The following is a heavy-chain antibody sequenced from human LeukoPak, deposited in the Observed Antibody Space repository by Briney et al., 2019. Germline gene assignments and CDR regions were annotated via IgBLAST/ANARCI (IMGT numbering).Heavy chain of an antibody. J-gene: IGHJ4*02. CDR1: GFTFDDYG. D-gene: IGHD3-9*01. Sequence: GGSLRLSCAASGFTFDDYGMGWVRQAPGKGLEWVSGINWNGGSIGYADSVKGRFTISRDNAKNSLYLQMNSLRAEDTALYYCARVRDILTGYYVHYFDYWGQGSLVTVSS. V-gene: IGHV3-20*04. CDR3: ARVRDILTGYYVHYFDY. CDR2: INWNGGSI.